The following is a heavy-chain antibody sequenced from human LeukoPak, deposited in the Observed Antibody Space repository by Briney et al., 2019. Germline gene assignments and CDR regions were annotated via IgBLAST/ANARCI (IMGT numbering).Heavy chain of an antibody. CDR2: VLYSGTA. D-gene: IGHD2-2*01. V-gene: IGHV4-39*02. CDR3: AKESDLLVVPAAIPVFDP. CDR1: GGSISNTGDY. Sequence: RTSETLSLTCTVSGGSISNTGDYWGWLRQPPGKGLEWIGNVLYSGTAFYNPSLKGRVTISVDTSKNEFSLKMSSVTAADTAVYYCAKESDLLVVPAAIPVFDPWGRGTLVTVSS. J-gene: IGHJ5*02.